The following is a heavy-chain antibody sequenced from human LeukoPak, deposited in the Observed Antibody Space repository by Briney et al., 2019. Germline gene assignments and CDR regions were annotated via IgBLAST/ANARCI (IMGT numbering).Heavy chain of an antibody. CDR1: GFTFDDYG. CDR3: ARGLWYYYDSSGYVDY. Sequence: GGSLRLSCAASGFTFDDYGMSWVRQAPGKGLEWVSGINWNGGSTGYADSVKGRFTISRDNAKNSLYLQMNSLRAEHTAVYYCARGLWYYYDSSGYVDYWGQGTLVTVSS. CDR2: INWNGGST. D-gene: IGHD3-22*01. V-gene: IGHV3-20*04. J-gene: IGHJ4*02.